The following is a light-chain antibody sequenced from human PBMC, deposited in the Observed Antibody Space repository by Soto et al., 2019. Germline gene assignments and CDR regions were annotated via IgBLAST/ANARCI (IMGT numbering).Light chain of an antibody. CDR3: LQDYSDTLT. V-gene: IGKV1-6*01. CDR1: RHS. Sequence: RHSLGWYQQEPGKAPKLLIYAASSKQRGGPSRFSGSGSATDFTLTISNLQPEDFASYYFLQDYSDTLTFGQGTKVDIK. CDR2: AAS. J-gene: IGKJ1*01.